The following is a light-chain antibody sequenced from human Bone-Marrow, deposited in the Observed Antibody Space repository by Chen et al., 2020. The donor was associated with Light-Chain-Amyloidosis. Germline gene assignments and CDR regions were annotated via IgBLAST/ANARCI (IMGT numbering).Light chain of an antibody. CDR2: KAS. CDR3: QQYNSRGT. CDR1: QSISSW. V-gene: IGKV1-5*03. J-gene: IGKJ1*01. Sequence: DIQMTQSPSTLSASVGDRVTITCRASQSISSWLAWYQQKPGKAPKLLIYKASSLESGVPSRFSGSGSGTEFTLTISSLQPDDFATYYCQQYNSRGTFGQGIKVEIK.